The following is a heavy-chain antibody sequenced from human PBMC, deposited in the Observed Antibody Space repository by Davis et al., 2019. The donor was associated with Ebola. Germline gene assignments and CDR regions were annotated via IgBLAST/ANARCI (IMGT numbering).Heavy chain of an antibody. CDR1: GFTFSSYA. CDR2: ISGSGGST. J-gene: IGHJ6*02. Sequence: GGSLRLSCAASGFTFSSYAMSWVRQAPGKGLEWVSAISGSGGSTYYADSVKGRFTISRDNSKNTLYLQMNSLRAEDTAVYYCARGGLRFLEWLSPSPYYGMDVWGQGTTVTVSS. CDR3: ARGGLRFLEWLSPSPYYGMDV. D-gene: IGHD3-3*01. V-gene: IGHV3-23*01.